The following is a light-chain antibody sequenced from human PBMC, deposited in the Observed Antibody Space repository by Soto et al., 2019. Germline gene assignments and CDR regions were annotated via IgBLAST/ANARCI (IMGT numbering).Light chain of an antibody. CDR2: DAS. CDR3: QQYNSYSWT. V-gene: IGKV1-5*01. Sequence: DIQKTPSPSTLSASVGDKVTITCRASQSISSWLAWYQQKPGKAPKLLIYDASSLESGVPSRFSGSGSGTEFTLTISSLQPDDFATYYCQQYNSYSWTFGQGTKVDIK. J-gene: IGKJ1*01. CDR1: QSISSW.